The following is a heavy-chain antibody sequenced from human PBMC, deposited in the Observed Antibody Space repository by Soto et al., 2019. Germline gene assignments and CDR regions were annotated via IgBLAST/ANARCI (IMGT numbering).Heavy chain of an antibody. V-gene: IGHV1-18*01. J-gene: IGHJ4*02. CDR3: ASTGGSSSY. Sequence: ASVKVSCKASGYTFTSYGISWVRQAPGQGLEWMGWISAYNGNTNYAQKLQGRVTMTTDTSTSTAYMELRSLSSVTAADTAVYYCASTGGSSSYWGQGTLVTVSS. CDR2: ISAYNGNT. D-gene: IGHD6-13*01. CDR1: GYTFTSYG.